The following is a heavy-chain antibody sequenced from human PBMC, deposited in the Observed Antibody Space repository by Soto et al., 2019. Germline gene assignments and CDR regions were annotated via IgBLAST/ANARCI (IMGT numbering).Heavy chain of an antibody. V-gene: IGHV4-34*01. Sequence: QVQLQQWGAGLLKPSETLSLTCAVYGGSFSGYYWSWIRQPPGKGLEWIGEINHSGSTNYNPSLKSRVTISVDTSKNQFSLKLSSVTAADTAVYYCARLTRGSGSSAFWGKGTLVTVSS. CDR2: INHSGST. CDR3: ARLTRGSGSSAF. J-gene: IGHJ4*02. CDR1: GGSFSGYY. D-gene: IGHD3-10*01.